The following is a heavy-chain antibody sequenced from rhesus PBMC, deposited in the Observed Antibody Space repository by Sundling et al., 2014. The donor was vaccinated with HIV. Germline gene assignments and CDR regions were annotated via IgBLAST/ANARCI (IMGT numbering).Heavy chain of an antibody. Sequence: QVTLKESGPALVKPTQTLTLTCTFSGFSLNTGGMGVGWIRQPPGKTLEWLAQIYWDDDKRYSTSLKSRLTISKDTSKNQVVLTMTNMDPVDTATYYCARRLPLCTSTTCYGAYFDYWGQGVLVTVSS. CDR2: IYWDDDK. CDR1: GFSLNTGGMG. J-gene: IGHJ4*01. V-gene: IGHV2-174*02. CDR3: ARRLPLCTSTTCYGAYFDY. D-gene: IGHD2-2*01.